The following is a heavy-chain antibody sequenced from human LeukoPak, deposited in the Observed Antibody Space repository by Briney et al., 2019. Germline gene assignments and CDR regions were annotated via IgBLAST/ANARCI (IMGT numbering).Heavy chain of an antibody. CDR3: ARTGGYDSSGYYYRHFDY. D-gene: IGHD3-22*01. CDR2: ISSSGSTI. V-gene: IGHV3-48*03. J-gene: IGHJ4*02. CDR1: GFTFSSYE. Sequence: GGSLRLSCAASGFTFSSYEMNWVRQAPGKGLEWVSYISSSGSTIYYADSVKGRFTISRDNAKNSLYLQMNSLRAEDTAVYYCARTGGYDSSGYYYRHFDYWGQGTLVTVSS.